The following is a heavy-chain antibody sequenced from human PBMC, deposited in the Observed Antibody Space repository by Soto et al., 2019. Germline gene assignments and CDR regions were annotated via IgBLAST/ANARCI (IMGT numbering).Heavy chain of an antibody. CDR1: GGSSISVGYY. CDR2: IYYSGST. D-gene: IGHD6-19*01. CDR3: ARIRSGWLVLACFAP. V-gene: IGHV4-31*03. Sequence: TLCLTSSVSGGSSISVGYYWSLIRQHPGKGLEWIGYIYYSGSTYYNPSLKSRVTISVDTSKNQFSLKLSSVTAADTAVYYCARIRSGWLVLACFAPRGKGTLVTVSS. J-gene: IGHJ5*02.